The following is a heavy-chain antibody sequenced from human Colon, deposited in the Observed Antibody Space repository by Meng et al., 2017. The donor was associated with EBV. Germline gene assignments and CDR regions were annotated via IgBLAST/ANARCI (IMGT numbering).Heavy chain of an antibody. D-gene: IGHD2/OR15-2a*01. CDR2: INTNTGNP. J-gene: IGHJ4*02. CDR3: ARGPDDCGSTTCSTFDY. Sequence: VQLVQSGFELKKPWASVKVSCKASGYIFTNYAMNWVRQAPGQGLEWMGGINTNTGNPYYAQDFTGRFVISLDTSVSTAYLQISGLKAEDTALYYCARGPDDCGSTTCSTFDYWGQGSLVTVSS. V-gene: IGHV7-4-1*02. CDR1: GYIFTNYA.